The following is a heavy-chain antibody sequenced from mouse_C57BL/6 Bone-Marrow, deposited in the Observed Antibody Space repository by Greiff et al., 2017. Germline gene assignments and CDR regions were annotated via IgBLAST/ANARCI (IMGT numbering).Heavy chain of an antibody. V-gene: IGHV14-4*01. CDR1: GFNIKDDD. Sequence: EVQLQESGAELVRPGASVKLSCTASGFNIKDDDMHWVKQRPEKGLEWIGWIDPENGDTEYASKLQGKATITADTSSKTAYLQLSSLTSEDTAVYYCTRLGLFYWYFDVWGTGTTVTVSS. CDR2: IDPENGDT. CDR3: TRLGLFYWYFDV. D-gene: IGHD4-1*01. J-gene: IGHJ1*03.